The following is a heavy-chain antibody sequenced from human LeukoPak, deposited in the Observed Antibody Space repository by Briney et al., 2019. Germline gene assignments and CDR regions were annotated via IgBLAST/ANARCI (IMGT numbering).Heavy chain of an antibody. CDR3: VRNRNTGHDPYDALDV. CDR1: GYTFTDYY. Sequence: ASVKVSCKASGYTFTDYYINWVRQAPGQGLEWMGWVNPDTTGTTFGQKFQDRVAVTWDASSFIVYLELRNLRSDDTAVYYCVRNRNTGHDPYDALDVWGQGTMVTVSS. CDR2: VNPDTTGT. D-gene: IGHD5-12*01. V-gene: IGHV1-2*02. J-gene: IGHJ3*01.